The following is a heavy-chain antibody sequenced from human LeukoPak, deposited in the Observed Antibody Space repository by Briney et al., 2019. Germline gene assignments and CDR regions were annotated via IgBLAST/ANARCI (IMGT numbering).Heavy chain of an antibody. CDR3: TREMVMIDY. Sequence: GGSLRLSCAASGFIFTDYWMSWVRQAPGKGLEWVANIKQDGSEKYYVGSVKGRFTISRDNAKSSLYLQMNSLRAEDTAVYYCTREMVMIDYWGQGNQVTVSS. CDR1: GFIFTDYW. D-gene: IGHD4-23*01. CDR2: IKQDGSEK. J-gene: IGHJ4*02. V-gene: IGHV3-7*03.